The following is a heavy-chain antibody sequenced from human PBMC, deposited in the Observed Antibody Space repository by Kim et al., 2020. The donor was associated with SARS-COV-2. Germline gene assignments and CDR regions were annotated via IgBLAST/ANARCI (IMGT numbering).Heavy chain of an antibody. V-gene: IGHV3-30*04. CDR3: ARGGHYYDSSGYPVDY. D-gene: IGHD3-22*01. CDR2: ISYDGSNK. Sequence: GGSLRLSCAASGFTFSSYAMHWVRQAPGKGLEWVAVISYDGSNKYYADSVKGRFTISRDNSKNTLYLQMNSLRAEDTAVYYCARGGHYYDSSGYPVDYWGQGTLVTVSS. J-gene: IGHJ4*02. CDR1: GFTFSSYA.